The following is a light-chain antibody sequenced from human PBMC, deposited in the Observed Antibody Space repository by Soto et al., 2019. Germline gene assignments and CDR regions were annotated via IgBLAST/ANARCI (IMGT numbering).Light chain of an antibody. J-gene: IGKJ1*01. CDR3: XXYNNWPPMA. CDR2: GAS. Sequence: EIVMTQSPATLSVSPGERATLSCRASQSVSSNLAWYQQKPGQAPRLLIYGASTRATGIPARFSGSGSGTEFTLTISSLQSEDFAVXXXXXYNNWPPMAFGQGTKVEIK. V-gene: IGKV3-15*01. CDR1: QSVSSN.